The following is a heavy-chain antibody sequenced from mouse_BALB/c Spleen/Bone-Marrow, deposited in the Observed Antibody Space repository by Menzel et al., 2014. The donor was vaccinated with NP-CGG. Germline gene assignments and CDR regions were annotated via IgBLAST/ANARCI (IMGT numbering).Heavy chain of an antibody. V-gene: IGHV1S16*01. CDR3: TGSGNYLFAY. Sequence: QVQLQQSGAEPVKPGASVRLSCKASGYTFTNYYMYWVKQRPGQGLEWIGEINPSNGGTNFNEKFKSKATLTVDKSSNTAYMHLSSLTYEDAAVYYCTGSGNYLFAYWGQGTLVTVSA. CDR2: INPSNGGT. J-gene: IGHJ3*01. D-gene: IGHD2-1*01. CDR1: GYTFTNYY.